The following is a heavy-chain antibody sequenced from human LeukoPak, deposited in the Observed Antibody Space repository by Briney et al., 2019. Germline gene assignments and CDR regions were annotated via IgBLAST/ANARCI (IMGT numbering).Heavy chain of an antibody. J-gene: IGHJ4*02. D-gene: IGHD2-15*01. CDR3: VPGGYDCSGGSCYEYYFDY. V-gene: IGHV3-21*01. Sequence: GGSLRLSCAASGFTFSSYSMNWVRQAPGKGLEWVSSISSGSSYIYYADSVKGRFTISRDNAKNSLYLQMNSLRAEDTAVYYCVPGGYDCSGGSCYEYYFDYWGQGTLVTVSS. CDR1: GFTFSSYS. CDR2: ISSGSSYI.